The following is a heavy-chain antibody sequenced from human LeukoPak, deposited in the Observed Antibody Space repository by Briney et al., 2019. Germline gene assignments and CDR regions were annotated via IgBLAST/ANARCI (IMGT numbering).Heavy chain of an antibody. D-gene: IGHD1/OR15-1a*01. CDR2: IYYSGST. CDR3: ARVRATSGTTDY. V-gene: IGHV4-39*01. Sequence: SEALALTCSVSGGSISSSSSYWGWIRQPPGKGLDWIGNIYYSGSTYYNASLKSRVTISVDTSKNQFSLKLSSVTAADTAVYYCARVRATSGTTDYWGQGTLVTVSS. J-gene: IGHJ4*02. CDR1: GGSISSSSSY.